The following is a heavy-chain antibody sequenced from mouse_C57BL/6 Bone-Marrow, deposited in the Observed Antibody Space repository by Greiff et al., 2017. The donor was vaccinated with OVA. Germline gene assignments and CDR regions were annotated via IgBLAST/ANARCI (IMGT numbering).Heavy chain of an antibody. CDR1: GYSITSGYY. CDR3: ARGNYGSRHWYFDV. D-gene: IGHD1-1*01. Sequence: EVKLQESGPGLVKPSQSLSLTCSVTGYSITSGYYWNWIRQFPGNKLEWMGYISYDGSNNYNPSLKNRISITRDTSKNQFFLKLNSVTTEDTATYYCARGNYGSRHWYFDVWGTGTTVTVSS. CDR2: ISYDGSN. J-gene: IGHJ1*03. V-gene: IGHV3-6*01.